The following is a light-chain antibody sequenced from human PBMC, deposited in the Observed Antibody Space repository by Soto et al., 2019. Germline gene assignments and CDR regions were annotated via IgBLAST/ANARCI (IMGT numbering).Light chain of an antibody. CDR3: QQYDGFSRT. V-gene: IGKV1-5*01. Sequence: DIPVTQSPSTLSASVGDRITITCRASQSISSSLAWYHQKPGTAPKLLIFDASSLERGVPSRFSGSGSGTEFTLTISSLQPYDFATYYCQQYDGFSRTFGQGTK. CDR2: DAS. CDR1: QSISSS. J-gene: IGKJ1*01.